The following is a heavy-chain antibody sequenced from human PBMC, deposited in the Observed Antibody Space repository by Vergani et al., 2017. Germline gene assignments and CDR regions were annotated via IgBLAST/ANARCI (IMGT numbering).Heavy chain of an antibody. V-gene: IGHV4-39*07. J-gene: IGHJ4*02. D-gene: IGHD5-18*01. Sequence: QLQLQESGPGLVKHSETLSLTCTVPGCSISSSSYYWGWIRQPPGKGGGWIGIIYYSGSTYYNPSLKSRVTISVDTSKNPFSLKLSSLTAADTAVYYCARLNGNRYGPPGDAFDSWGQGTLVTVSS. CDR1: GCSISSSSYY. CDR3: ARLNGNRYGPPGDAFDS. CDR2: IYYSGST.